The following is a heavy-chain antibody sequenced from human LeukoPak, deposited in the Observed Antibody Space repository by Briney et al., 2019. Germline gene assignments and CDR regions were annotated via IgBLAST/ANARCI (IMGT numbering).Heavy chain of an antibody. J-gene: IGHJ4*02. D-gene: IGHD1-26*01. CDR2: IYYSGNT. CDR1: GASISSGDYY. V-gene: IGHV4-30-4*08. Sequence: SETLSLTCTVSGASISSGDYYWSWLRQPPGKGLEWIGNIYYSGNTYYNPSLKSQVTISIDTSMNQFSLKLGSVTAADTAVYYCARSGGYYDGFDYWGQGTLVTVSS. CDR3: ARSGGYYDGFDY.